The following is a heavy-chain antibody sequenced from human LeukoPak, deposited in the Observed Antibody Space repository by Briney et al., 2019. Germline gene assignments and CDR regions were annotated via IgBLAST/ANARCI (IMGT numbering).Heavy chain of an antibody. CDR2: INPNSGGT. Sequence: ASVKVSSKASGYTFTGYYMHWVRQAPGQGLEWMGRINPNSGGTNYAQKFQGRVTMTRDTSISTAYMELSSLRSDDTAVYYCARDRLAYCGGDCYSSWFDPWGQGTLVTVSS. D-gene: IGHD2-21*02. J-gene: IGHJ5*02. CDR3: ARDRLAYCGGDCYSSWFDP. CDR1: GYTFTGYY. V-gene: IGHV1-2*06.